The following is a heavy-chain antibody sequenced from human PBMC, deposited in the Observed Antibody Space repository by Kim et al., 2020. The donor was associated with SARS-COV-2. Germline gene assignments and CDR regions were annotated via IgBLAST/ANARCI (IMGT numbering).Heavy chain of an antibody. CDR2: ISAYNGNT. Sequence: ASVKVSCKASGYTFTSYGISWVRQAPGQGLEWMGWISAYNGNTNYAQKLQGRVTMTTDTSTSTAYMELRSLRSDDTAVYYCARDQGIAAAGLNDAFDIWGQGTMVTVSS. J-gene: IGHJ3*02. V-gene: IGHV1-18*04. D-gene: IGHD6-13*01. CDR1: GYTFTSYG. CDR3: ARDQGIAAAGLNDAFDI.